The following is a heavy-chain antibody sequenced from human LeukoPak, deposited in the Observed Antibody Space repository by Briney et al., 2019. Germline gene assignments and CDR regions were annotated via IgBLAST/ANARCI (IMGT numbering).Heavy chain of an antibody. D-gene: IGHD3-10*01. CDR2: IKQDGSEK. Sequence: PGGSLRLSCAASGSTFSSYWMSWVRQAPGKGLEWVANIKQDGSEKYYVDSVKGRFTISRDNAKNPLYLQMNSLRAEDTAVYCCARDYYGSGSYYNRGFDYWGQGTLVTVSS. CDR3: ARDYYGSGSYYNRGFDY. J-gene: IGHJ4*02. CDR1: GSTFSSYW. V-gene: IGHV3-7*03.